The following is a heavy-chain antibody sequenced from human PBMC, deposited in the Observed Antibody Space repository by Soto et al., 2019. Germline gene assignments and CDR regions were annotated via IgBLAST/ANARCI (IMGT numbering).Heavy chain of an antibody. CDR1: GGTFSSYA. J-gene: IGHJ6*02. D-gene: IGHD5-18*01. Sequence: SVKVSCKASGGTFSSYAISWVRQAPGQGLEWMGGIIPIFGTAYYAQKFQGRVTITADESTSTAYTELSSLRSEDTAVYYCARGRXGGDTAMVTAYYYGMDVWGQGTTVTVSS. V-gene: IGHV1-69*13. CDR3: ARGRXGGDTAMVTAYYYGMDV. CDR2: IIPIFGTA.